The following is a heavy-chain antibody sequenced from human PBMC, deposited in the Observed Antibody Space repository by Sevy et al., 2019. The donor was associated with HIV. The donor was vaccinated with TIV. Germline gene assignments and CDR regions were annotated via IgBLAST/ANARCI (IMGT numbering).Heavy chain of an antibody. CDR3: ARGLAYYFDY. Sequence: SETLSLTCTVPGDSISSYYWSWIRQPPGKGLEWIGYLYYSGITNYNPSLKSRVTISGDTSKNQFSLKLSSVTAADTAVYYCARGLAYYFDYWGQGTLVTVSS. CDR1: GDSISSYY. CDR2: LYYSGIT. V-gene: IGHV4-59*01. J-gene: IGHJ4*02. D-gene: IGHD6-19*01.